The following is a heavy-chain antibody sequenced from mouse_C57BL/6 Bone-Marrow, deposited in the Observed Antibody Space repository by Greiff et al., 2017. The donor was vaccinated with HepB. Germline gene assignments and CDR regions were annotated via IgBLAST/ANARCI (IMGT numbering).Heavy chain of an antibody. V-gene: IGHV5-17*01. Sequence: EVKLVESGGGLVKPGGSLKLSCAASGFTFSDYGMHWVRQAPEKGLEWVAYISSGSSTIYYADTVNGRFTISRDNAKNTLFLQMTSLRSEDTAMYYCAIHYYGSTQYYYAMDYWGQGTSVTVSS. CDR3: AIHYYGSTQYYYAMDY. D-gene: IGHD1-1*01. CDR1: GFTFSDYG. J-gene: IGHJ4*01. CDR2: ISSGSSTI.